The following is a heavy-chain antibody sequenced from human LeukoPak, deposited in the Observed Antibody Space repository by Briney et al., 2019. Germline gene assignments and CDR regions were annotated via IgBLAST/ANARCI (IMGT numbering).Heavy chain of an antibody. Sequence: ASVKASCKASGGTFSSYAISWVRQAPGQGLEWMGGIIPIFGTANYAQKFQGRVTITTDESTSTAYMELSNLRSEDTAVYYCASTVPPDYYYMDVWGKGTTVTVSS. D-gene: IGHD2-2*01. CDR2: IIPIFGTA. V-gene: IGHV1-69*05. CDR1: GGTFSSYA. J-gene: IGHJ6*03. CDR3: ASTVPPDYYYMDV.